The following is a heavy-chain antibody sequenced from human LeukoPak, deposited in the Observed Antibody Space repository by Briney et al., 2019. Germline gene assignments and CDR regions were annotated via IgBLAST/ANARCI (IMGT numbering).Heavy chain of an antibody. J-gene: IGHJ4*02. CDR3: AREKGTVCSGGSCYSYFDY. D-gene: IGHD2-15*01. V-gene: IGHV4-39*07. CDR1: GGLISISTYY. CDR2: IYYSGTT. Sequence: SETLSLTCTVSGGLISISTYYWGWIRQPPGKGLEWIGSIYYSGTTHYNPSLKSRVTIAVDTSKNQFSLKLISVTAADTAVYYCAREKGTVCSGGSCYSYFDYWGQGTLVTVSS.